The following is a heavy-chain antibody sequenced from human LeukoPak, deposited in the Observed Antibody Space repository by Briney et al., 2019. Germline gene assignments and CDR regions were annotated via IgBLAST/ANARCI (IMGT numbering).Heavy chain of an antibody. CDR2: IYSGGST. CDR1: GFTVRSNY. D-gene: IGHD1-26*01. Sequence: GGSLRLSCAPSGFTVRSNYMSWVRQAPGKGLEWVSIIYSGGSTYYADSVKGRFTISRDNSKNTLYLQMNSLRVEDTGVYYCARDEWEILRAYWGQGTLVTVSS. J-gene: IGHJ4*02. V-gene: IGHV3-66*02. CDR3: ARDEWEILRAY.